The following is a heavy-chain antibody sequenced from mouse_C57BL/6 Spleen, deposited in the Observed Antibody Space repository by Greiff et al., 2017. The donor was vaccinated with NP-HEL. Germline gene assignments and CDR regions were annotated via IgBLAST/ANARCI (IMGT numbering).Heavy chain of an antibody. J-gene: IGHJ3*01. Sequence: QVQLQQPGAELVRPGSSVKLSCKASGYTFTSYWMDWVKQRPGQGLEWIGNIYPSDSETHYNQKFKDKATLTVDKSSSTAYMQLSSLTSEDSAVYYCARQGYYGSRAWFAYWGQRTLVTVSA. D-gene: IGHD1-1*01. V-gene: IGHV1-61*01. CDR1: GYTFTSYW. CDR2: IYPSDSET. CDR3: ARQGYYGSRAWFAY.